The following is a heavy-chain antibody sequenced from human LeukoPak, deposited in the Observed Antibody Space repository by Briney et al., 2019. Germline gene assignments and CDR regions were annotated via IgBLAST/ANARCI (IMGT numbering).Heavy chain of an antibody. J-gene: IGHJ5*02. CDR3: ARGSSGDYSVSGSAWFDP. V-gene: IGHV1-8*01. Sequence: ASVKVSCKASGYTFTNYDINWVRLATGQGLEWMGWMNPNSGNTGYAQKFQGRVTMTRNTSVSAAYMDLSSLRSEDTAVYYCARGSSGDYSVSGSAWFDPWGQGTLVTVSS. CDR2: MNPNSGNT. D-gene: IGHD3-10*01. CDR1: GYTFTNYD.